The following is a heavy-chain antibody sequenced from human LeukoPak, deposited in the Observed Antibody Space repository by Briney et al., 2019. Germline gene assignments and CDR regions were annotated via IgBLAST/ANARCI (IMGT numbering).Heavy chain of an antibody. D-gene: IGHD5-24*01. CDR2: ISYDGSQK. CDR1: GFTFSRYA. Sequence: GGSLRLSCAASGFTFSRYAMHWVRQAPGKGLEWVAVISYDGSQKYSASSVKGRFTTSRDNSKNTLNLQMNSLRVEDTAVYYCARDGPSKGWLEITRGIDYWGQGALVTVSS. V-gene: IGHV3-30*04. CDR3: ARDGPSKGWLEITRGIDY. J-gene: IGHJ4*02.